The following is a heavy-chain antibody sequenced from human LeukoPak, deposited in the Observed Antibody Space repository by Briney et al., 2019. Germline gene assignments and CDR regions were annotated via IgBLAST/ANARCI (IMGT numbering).Heavy chain of an antibody. J-gene: IGHJ4*02. CDR3: ARDHSYYYDSSGYSGDY. D-gene: IGHD3-22*01. Sequence: SETLSLTCTVSGGSISSYYWSWIRQPAGKGLEWIGRIYTSGSTNYNPSLKSRVTISVDKSKNQFSLKLSSVTAADTAVYYCARDHSYYYDSSGYSGDYWGQGTLVTVSS. V-gene: IGHV4-4*07. CDR1: GGSISSYY. CDR2: IYTSGST.